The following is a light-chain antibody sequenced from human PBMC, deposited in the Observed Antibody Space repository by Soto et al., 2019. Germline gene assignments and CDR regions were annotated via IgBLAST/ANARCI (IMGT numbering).Light chain of an antibody. Sequence: QPVLTQPPSVSGAPGHRVTISCTGSSSNIGAGYDVHWYQQLPGTAPKLLIYANSNRPSGVPDRFSASKSSTSASLAITGLQAEDEADYYCQSYDSSLSVVVFGGGTKLTVL. CDR1: SSNIGAGYD. V-gene: IGLV1-40*01. CDR3: QSYDSSLSVVV. J-gene: IGLJ2*01. CDR2: ANS.